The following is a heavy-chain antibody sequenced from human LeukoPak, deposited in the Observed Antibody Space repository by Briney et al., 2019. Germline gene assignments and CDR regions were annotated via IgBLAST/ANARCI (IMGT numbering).Heavy chain of an antibody. V-gene: IGHV3-23*01. CDR2: ISGSGDGR. D-gene: IGHD3-10*01. CDR3: ARVPFGSGSYSTLDY. CDR1: GFTFTTNA. J-gene: IGHJ4*02. Sequence: TGGSLRLSCAASGFTFTTNAMTWVRQAPGKGLEWVSAISGSGDGRYEDSVKGRFTISRDNSKSTLFLQMKSLRAEDTAVYYCARVPFGSGSYSTLDYWGQGTLVTVSS.